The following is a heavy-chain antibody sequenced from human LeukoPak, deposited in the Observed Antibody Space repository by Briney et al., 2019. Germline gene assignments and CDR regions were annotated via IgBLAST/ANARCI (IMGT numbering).Heavy chain of an antibody. D-gene: IGHD2-2*01. Sequence: GGSLRLSCAVSGFTVSSNYMSWVRQAPGKGLEWVSVIYSGGSTYYADSVKGRFTISRDNSKNTLYLQMNSLRAEDTAVYYCAKDQRSTIVVVPAAGTYNWFGPWGQGTLVTVSS. CDR2: IYSGGST. CDR1: GFTVSSNY. J-gene: IGHJ5*02. CDR3: AKDQRSTIVVVPAAGTYNWFGP. V-gene: IGHV3-66*01.